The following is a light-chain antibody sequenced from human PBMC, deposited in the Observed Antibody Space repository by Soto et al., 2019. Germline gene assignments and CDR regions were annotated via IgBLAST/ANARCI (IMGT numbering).Light chain of an antibody. CDR2: VTS. Sequence: DIQMTQSPSSVSASVGDRVTITCRATQGLSDSLAWYQQKPGKAPKLLISVTSRLQSGVPSRFSGSASGTDFTLTIDRLQHEDLATYHCQQGHNWPLTFGQGTRLEIK. V-gene: IGKV1-12*01. CDR3: QQGHNWPLT. J-gene: IGKJ5*01. CDR1: QGLSDS.